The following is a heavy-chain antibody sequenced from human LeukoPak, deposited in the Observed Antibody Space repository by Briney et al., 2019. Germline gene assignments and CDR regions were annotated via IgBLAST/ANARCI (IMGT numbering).Heavy chain of an antibody. CDR3: AAKAVDGERSFDF. J-gene: IGHJ4*02. D-gene: IGHD6-19*01. V-gene: IGHV4-4*02. CDR2: IYHSRST. Sequence: SETLSLTCAVSGGSISSNNWWSWVRQPPGKGLEWIGEIYHSRSTNYNPSLKSRVTISVDKSKNQFSLKLSSVSAADMAVYYCAAKAVDGERSFDFWGQGTLVTVSS. CDR1: GGSISSNNW.